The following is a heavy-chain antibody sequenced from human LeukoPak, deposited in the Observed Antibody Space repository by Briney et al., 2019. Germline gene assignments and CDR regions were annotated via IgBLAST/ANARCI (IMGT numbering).Heavy chain of an antibody. J-gene: IGHJ6*04. CDR2: ISYDGSNK. Sequence: GGSLRLSCAASGFTFSSYGMHWVRQAPGKGQEWVAVISYDGSNKYYADSVKGRFTISRDNSKNTLYLQMNSLRAEDTAVYYCAKVFSVGMDVWGKGTTVTVSS. V-gene: IGHV3-30*18. CDR3: AKVFSVGMDV. D-gene: IGHD3-10*01. CDR1: GFTFSSYG.